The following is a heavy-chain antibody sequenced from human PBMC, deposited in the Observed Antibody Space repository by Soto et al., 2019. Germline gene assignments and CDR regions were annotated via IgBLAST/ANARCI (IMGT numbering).Heavy chain of an antibody. CDR3: ARVSGSYYYGMDV. V-gene: IGHV4-4*02. Sequence: QVQLQESGPGLVKPSGTLSLTCAVSGGSISSSNWWSWVLQPPGKGLAWIGEIYHSVSTNYNPSLKSRDTISLDKSKNQFSLKLSSVTAADTAVYYCARVSGSYYYGMDVWGQGTTVTVSS. CDR2: IYHSVST. J-gene: IGHJ6*02. D-gene: IGHD1-26*01. CDR1: GGSISSSNW.